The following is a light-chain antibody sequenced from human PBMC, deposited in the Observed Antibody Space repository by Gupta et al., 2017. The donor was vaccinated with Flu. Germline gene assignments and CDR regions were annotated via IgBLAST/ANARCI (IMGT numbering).Light chain of an antibody. CDR2: DNS. V-gene: IGLV1-44*01. J-gene: IGLJ2*01. CDR3: GAWDDSMNAVV. Sequence: KVTIACSGSSSNIGTNSVNWYQQLPGTAPKLLIYDNSKRPSGVPDRFSDSKSGTSASLDITGLQSGEEADYYWGAWDDSMNAVVFGGGTKLTVL. CDR1: SSNIGTNS.